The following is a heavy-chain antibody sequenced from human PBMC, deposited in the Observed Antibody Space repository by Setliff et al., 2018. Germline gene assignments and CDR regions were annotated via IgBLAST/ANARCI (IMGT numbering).Heavy chain of an antibody. J-gene: IGHJ4*02. CDR1: GFNFRNSA. V-gene: IGHV3-48*01. CDR2: ININVDSI. Sequence: LRLSCAASGFNFRNSAMNWVRQAPGKGLEWISYININVDSIYYADSVKGRVTISRDDARSTMYLQMNRLRAEDTAVYYCARDNWVDSVMVTEKGEFWGKGTLVTVAS. D-gene: IGHD5-18*01. CDR3: ARDNWVDSVMVTEKGEF.